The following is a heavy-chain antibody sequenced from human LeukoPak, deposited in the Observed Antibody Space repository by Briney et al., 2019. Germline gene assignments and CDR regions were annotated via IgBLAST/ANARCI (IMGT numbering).Heavy chain of an antibody. Sequence: ASVKVSCKASGYTLTSYGISWVRQAPGQGLEWMGWISAYNGNTNYAQKLQGRVTMTTDTSTSTAYMELRSLRSDDTAVYYCARETPLSGYSYGYGGYDYDYMDVWGKGTTVTVSS. CDR2: ISAYNGNT. V-gene: IGHV1-18*01. D-gene: IGHD5-18*01. J-gene: IGHJ6*03. CDR1: GYTLTSYG. CDR3: ARETPLSGYSYGYGGYDYDYMDV.